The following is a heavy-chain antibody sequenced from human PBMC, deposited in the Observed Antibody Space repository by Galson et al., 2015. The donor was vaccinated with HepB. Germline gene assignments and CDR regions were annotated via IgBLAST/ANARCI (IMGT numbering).Heavy chain of an antibody. D-gene: IGHD4-17*01. CDR3: ARDYYGDYALSAFDI. CDR1: EFTFSSYW. V-gene: IGHV3-7*01. Sequence: SLRLSCAASEFTFSSYWMSWVRQAPGKGLEWVANIKQDESEKYYVDAVKGRFSISRDNAKNSLYLQMNSLRAEDTAVYYCARDYYGDYALSAFDIWGQGTTVTVSS. CDR2: IKQDESEK. J-gene: IGHJ3*02.